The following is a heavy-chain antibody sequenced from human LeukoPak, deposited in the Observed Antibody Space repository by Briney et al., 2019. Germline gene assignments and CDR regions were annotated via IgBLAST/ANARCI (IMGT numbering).Heavy chain of an antibody. D-gene: IGHD1-14*01. Sequence: ASVKVSCKTSGYTFTSYYMHWVRQAPGQGLEWMGVINPSGGSTSYAQKFQGRVTMTRYTSTSTVYMELSSLRSEDTAVYYCARLSGGAEPSDHWGQGTLVTVSS. CDR2: INPSGGST. CDR1: GYTFTSYY. CDR3: ARLSGGAEPSDH. V-gene: IGHV1-46*01. J-gene: IGHJ4*02.